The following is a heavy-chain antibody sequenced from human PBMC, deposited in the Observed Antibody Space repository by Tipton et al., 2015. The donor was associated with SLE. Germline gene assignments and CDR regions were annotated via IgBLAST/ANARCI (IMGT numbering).Heavy chain of an antibody. CDR1: GYSIRSGYF. J-gene: IGHJ4*02. CDR2: IYHSGTT. D-gene: IGHD6-13*01. V-gene: IGHV4-38-2*02. CDR3: ARYSNSRGNFDY. Sequence: TLSLTCTVSGYSIRSGYFWGWIRQPPGKGLEWIASIYHSGTTSYNPSLKSRVTISIDTSENQFSLKLSSGTAADTAVYYCARYSNSRGNFDYWGQGTLVTVSS.